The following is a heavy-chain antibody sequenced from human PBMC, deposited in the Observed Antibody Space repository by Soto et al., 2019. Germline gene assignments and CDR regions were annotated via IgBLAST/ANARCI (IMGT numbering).Heavy chain of an antibody. CDR1: GGSISSYY. CDR3: ARVIGVSGWYYFDY. D-gene: IGHD6-19*01. V-gene: IGHV4-59*01. CDR2: IYYSGST. J-gene: IGHJ4*02. Sequence: LSLTCTVSGGSISSYYWSWIRQPPGKGLEWIGYIYYSGSTNYNPSLKSRVTISVDTSKNQFSLKLSSVTAADTAVYYCARVIGVSGWYYFDYWGQGALVTVSS.